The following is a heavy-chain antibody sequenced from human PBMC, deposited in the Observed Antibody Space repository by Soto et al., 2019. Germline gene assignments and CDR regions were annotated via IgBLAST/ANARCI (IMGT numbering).Heavy chain of an antibody. CDR3: ARMMTKVTTTGMDV. V-gene: IGHV2-26*01. CDR2: IFSNDEK. CDR1: GFSLSNARMG. J-gene: IGHJ6*02. Sequence: SGPTLVNPTETLTLTCTVSGFSLSNARMGVSWIRQPPGKALEWLAHIFSNDEKSYSTSLKSRLTISKDTSKSQVVLTMTNMDPVDTATYYCARMMTKVTTTGMDVWGQGTTVTVSS. D-gene: IGHD4-4*01.